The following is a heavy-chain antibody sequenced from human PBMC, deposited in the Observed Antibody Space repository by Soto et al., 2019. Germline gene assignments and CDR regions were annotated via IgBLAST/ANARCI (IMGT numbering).Heavy chain of an antibody. CDR2: IDPSDSYT. J-gene: IGHJ6*02. V-gene: IGHV5-10-1*03. CDR1: GYSFTSYW. Sequence: EVQLVQSGAEVKKPGESLRISCKGSGYSFTSYWISWVRQMPGKGLEWMGRIDPSDSYTNYSPSFQGHVTISADKSISTAYLQWSSLKASDTAMYYCARCAWGDYYDSSGDSGAYGMDVWGQGTTVTVSS. CDR3: ARCAWGDYYDSSGDSGAYGMDV. D-gene: IGHD3-22*01.